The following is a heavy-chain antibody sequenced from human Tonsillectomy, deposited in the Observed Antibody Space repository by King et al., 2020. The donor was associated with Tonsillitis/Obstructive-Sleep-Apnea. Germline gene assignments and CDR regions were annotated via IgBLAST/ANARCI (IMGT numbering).Heavy chain of an antibody. CDR2: ISYDGSNK. V-gene: IGHV3-30*04. D-gene: IGHD3-3*01. J-gene: IGHJ4*02. CDR3: ARKALDQYYVFWSGPRVGYYFDY. CDR1: GFTFSSYA. Sequence: VQLVESGGGVVQPGRSLRLSCAASGFTFSSYAMHWVRQAPGKGLEWVAVISYDGSNKYYADSVKGRFTISRDNSKNTLYLQMNSLRAEDTAVYYCARKALDQYYVFWSGPRVGYYFDYWGQGTLVTVSS.